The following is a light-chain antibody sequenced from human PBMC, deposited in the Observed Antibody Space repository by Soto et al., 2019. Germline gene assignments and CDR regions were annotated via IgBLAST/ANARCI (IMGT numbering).Light chain of an antibody. CDR3: QQSYSTPIT. CDR2: AAS. Sequence: DIQMTQSPSAMSASVGDRVTITCRASQSISSYLNWYQQKPGKAPKLLIYAASSLQSGVPSRFTGSGFGTEFTLTISSLQPDDFATYYCQQSYSTPITFGQGTRLEIK. J-gene: IGKJ5*01. CDR1: QSISSY. V-gene: IGKV1-39*01.